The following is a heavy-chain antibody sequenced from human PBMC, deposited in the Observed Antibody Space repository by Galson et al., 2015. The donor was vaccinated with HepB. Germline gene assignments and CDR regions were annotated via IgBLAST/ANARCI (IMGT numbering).Heavy chain of an antibody. Sequence: SLRLSCAGSGFTFGDNFMTWIRQAPGKGLEWVSHISGRGSTIYYANSVRGRFTISRDNAKNSLYLQMNSLRPDDTAVYYCAREQHQLIRDLKDWGRGTLVTVSS. CDR3: AREQHQLIRDLKD. D-gene: IGHD1-1*01. J-gene: IGHJ4*02. CDR1: GFTFGDNF. CDR2: ISGRGSTI. V-gene: IGHV3-11*01.